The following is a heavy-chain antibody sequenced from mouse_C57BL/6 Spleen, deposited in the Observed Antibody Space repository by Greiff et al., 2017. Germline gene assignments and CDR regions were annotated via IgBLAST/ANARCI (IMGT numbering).Heavy chain of an antibody. V-gene: IGHV1-15*01. Sequence: QVQLQQSGAELVRPGASVTLSCKASGYTFTDYEMHWVKQTPVHGLEWIGAIDPENGGTAYNQKFKGKAILTADKSSSTAYMELRSLTSEDSAVYYCTRSVAMDYWGQGTSVTVSS. CDR1: GYTFTDYE. J-gene: IGHJ4*01. CDR3: TRSVAMDY. CDR2: IDPENGGT.